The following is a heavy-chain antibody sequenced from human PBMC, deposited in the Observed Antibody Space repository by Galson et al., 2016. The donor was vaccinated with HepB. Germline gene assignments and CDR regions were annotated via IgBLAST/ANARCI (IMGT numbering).Heavy chain of an antibody. CDR1: GFTVSSNY. J-gene: IGHJ6*02. D-gene: IGHD1-26*01. CDR2: IYSGGTT. CDR3: AGLSGSYYFGMDV. Sequence: SLRLSCAASGFTVSSNYMNWVRQAPGKGLEWVSVIYSGGTTYYAGSVKGRFTISRDNSKNTLYLQMNSLRAEDTAVYYCAGLSGSYYFGMDVWAKGPRSPSP. V-gene: IGHV3-53*01.